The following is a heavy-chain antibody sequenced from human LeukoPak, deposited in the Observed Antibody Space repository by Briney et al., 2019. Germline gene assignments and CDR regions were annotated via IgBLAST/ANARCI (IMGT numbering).Heavy chain of an antibody. D-gene: IGHD1-26*01. Sequence: ASAKVSCKASGYTFTGYYIHWVRQAPGQGLEWMGWINPNSGGTSYAQKFQGRVTMTSDTSISTAYMELSRLTSDDTAVYYCARERYSGSYYFDSWGQGTLVTVSS. CDR1: GYTFTGYY. V-gene: IGHV1-2*02. J-gene: IGHJ4*02. CDR2: INPNSGGT. CDR3: ARERYSGSYYFDS.